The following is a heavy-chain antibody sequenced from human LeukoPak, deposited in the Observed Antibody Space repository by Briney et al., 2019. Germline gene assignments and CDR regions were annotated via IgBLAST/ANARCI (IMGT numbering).Heavy chain of an antibody. J-gene: IGHJ3*02. V-gene: IGHV1-2*02. CDR3: ASKGAGYCRATRCQGAFDI. Sequence: ASVKVSCKASGYSFTDYHMYWVRQAPGQGLEWMGWINPNSGDANYAQNFQGRVTMTWDTSISTAYMELSSLTSDDTAVYYCASKGAGYCRATRCQGAFDIWGQGTMVTISS. CDR2: INPNSGDA. CDR1: GYSFTDYH. D-gene: IGHD2-15*01.